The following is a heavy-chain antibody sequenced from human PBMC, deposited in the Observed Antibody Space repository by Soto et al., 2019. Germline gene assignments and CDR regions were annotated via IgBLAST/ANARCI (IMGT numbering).Heavy chain of an antibody. D-gene: IGHD2-2*01. V-gene: IGHV4-59*01. CDR1: GGSISSYY. CDR3: SRVRLSGGPARAFDI. J-gene: IGHJ3*02. CDR2: IYYSGST. Sequence: SETLSLTCTVSGGSISSYYWSWIRQPPGKGLEWIGYIYYSGSTNYNPSLKSRVTISVDTSKNQFSLKLSSVTAADPAVYYCSRVRLSGGPARAFDIWGQGTMVTVSS.